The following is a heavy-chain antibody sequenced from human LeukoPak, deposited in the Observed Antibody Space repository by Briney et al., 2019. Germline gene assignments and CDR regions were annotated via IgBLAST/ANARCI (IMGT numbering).Heavy chain of an antibody. J-gene: IGHJ4*02. CDR2: IDPNSGGT. CDR3: ARDAGRARYCSGGSCYSGWGDF. D-gene: IGHD2-15*01. Sequence: ASVKVSCKASGYTFTDYYIHWVRQAPGQGLEWMGWIDPNSGGTNFAQQFQGRVTMTRDTSISTAYTELSRLRSDDTAVYYCARDAGRARYCSGGSCYSGWGDFWGQGTLVTVSS. V-gene: IGHV1-2*02. CDR1: GYTFTDYY.